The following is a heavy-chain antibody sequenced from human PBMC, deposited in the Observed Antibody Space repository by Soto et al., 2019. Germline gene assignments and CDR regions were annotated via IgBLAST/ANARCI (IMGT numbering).Heavy chain of an antibody. J-gene: IGHJ4*02. CDR2: IILSSGHI. CDR3: ARSFSTFGVGPVDY. Sequence: EVQLVESGGGLVQPGRSLRLSCAASGFTSDDHGMHWVRQAPGKGLEWVSGIILSSGHIDYADSVKGRFTISRDNAKNSLYLQMNSLRAEDTAVYYCARSFSTFGVGPVDYWGQGTLVTVSS. CDR1: GFTSDDHG. V-gene: IGHV3-9*02. D-gene: IGHD3-3*01.